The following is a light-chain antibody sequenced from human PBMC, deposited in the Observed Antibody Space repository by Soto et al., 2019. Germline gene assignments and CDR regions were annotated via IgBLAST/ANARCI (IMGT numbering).Light chain of an antibody. CDR3: QRTCNAPRT. J-gene: IGKJ4*01. Sequence: DVHLTRSPSSLCACVGERVTRTCRVSQGISNYLSWYRQKTGIVPKVLIYSASSLQSRLPSRFSGRGYGTYFNLTISSLQTEDVATYSGQRTCNAPRTFGGGTKVDIK. CDR2: SAS. CDR1: QGISNY. V-gene: IGKV1-27*01.